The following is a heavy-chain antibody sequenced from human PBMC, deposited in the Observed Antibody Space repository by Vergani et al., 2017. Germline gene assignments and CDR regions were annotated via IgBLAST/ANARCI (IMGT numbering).Heavy chain of an antibody. CDR3: ANPLHGWQWLVLV. Sequence: EVQLLESGGGLVQPGGSLRLSCAASGFTFSSYAMSWVRQAPGKGLAWVSAISGSGGSTYYADSVQGRCTISRDNSKNTLYLQMNSLRAEDTAVYYCANPLHGWQWLVLVWGQETLVTVSS. CDR2: ISGSGGST. V-gene: IGHV3-23*01. D-gene: IGHD6-19*01. CDR1: GFTFSSYA. J-gene: IGHJ4*02.